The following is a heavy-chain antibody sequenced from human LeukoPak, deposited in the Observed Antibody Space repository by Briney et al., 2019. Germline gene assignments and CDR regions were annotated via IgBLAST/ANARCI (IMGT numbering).Heavy chain of an antibody. CDR3: ARALVPPYYYGSGELGY. CDR1: GYTFTSYY. CDR2: INPSGGST. Sequence: GASVKVSCKASGYTFTSYYMHWERQAPGQGLEWMGIINPSGGSTSYAQKFQGRVTMTRDTSTSTVYMELSSLRSEDTAVYYCARALVPPYYYGSGELGYWGQGTLVTVSS. D-gene: IGHD3-10*01. J-gene: IGHJ4*02. V-gene: IGHV1-46*01.